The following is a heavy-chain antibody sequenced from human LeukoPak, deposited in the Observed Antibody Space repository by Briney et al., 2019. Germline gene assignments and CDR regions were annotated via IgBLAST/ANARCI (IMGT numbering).Heavy chain of an antibody. Sequence: ASVKVSCKASGYTFTGYYMHWVRQAPGQGLEWMGWINPNSGGTNYAQKFQGRVTMTRDTSISTAYMELSRLRSDDTAVYYCARDLEQYCSGGSCYFGYWGQGTLVIVSS. V-gene: IGHV1-2*02. CDR3: ARDLEQYCSGGSCYFGY. D-gene: IGHD2-15*01. CDR2: INPNSGGT. CDR1: GYTFTGYY. J-gene: IGHJ4*02.